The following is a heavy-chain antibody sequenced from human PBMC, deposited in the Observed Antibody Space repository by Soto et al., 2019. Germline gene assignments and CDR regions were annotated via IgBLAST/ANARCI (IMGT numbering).Heavy chain of an antibody. J-gene: IGHJ4*02. CDR1: GGSISNYY. CDR2: IYYSGTT. Sequence: SETLSLTCNVSGGSISNYYWSWIRQPPGKGLEWIGYIYYSGTTNYNPSLKSRVTISIDTSKSQFSLKLSSVTAADTAVYYCARDGRGYSGYSYDSWGQGTLVTVS. D-gene: IGHD5-12*01. V-gene: IGHV4-59*01. CDR3: ARDGRGYSGYSYDS.